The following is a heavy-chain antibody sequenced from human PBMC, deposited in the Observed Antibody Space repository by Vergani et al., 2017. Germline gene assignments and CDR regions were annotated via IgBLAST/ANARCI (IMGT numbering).Heavy chain of an antibody. CDR1: GGSISSGGYY. Sequence: QVQLQESGPGLVKPSQTLSLTCTVSGGSISSGGYYWSWIRQHPGKGLEWIGYIYYSGSTYYNPSLKSRVTISVAKSKNQFSLKLSSVTAADTAVYYCARDVIGVGATQWNWFDPWGQGTLVTVSS. CDR2: IYYSGST. CDR3: ARDVIGVGATQWNWFDP. J-gene: IGHJ5*02. D-gene: IGHD1-26*01. V-gene: IGHV4-31*03.